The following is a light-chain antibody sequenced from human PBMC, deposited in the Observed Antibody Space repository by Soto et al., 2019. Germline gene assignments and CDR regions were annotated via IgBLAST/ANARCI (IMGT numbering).Light chain of an antibody. J-gene: IGKJ1*01. CDR2: WAS. CDR3: QKYYSAPPT. Sequence: DIVMTQSPDSLAVALGERATINCRSSPSVLYNSNNKNYLAWYQQKPGQPPKLLIYWASTRESGVPDRFSGSGSGTDFTLPISSLQAEDVDVYYCQKYYSAPPTLGQGTTVDI. V-gene: IGKV4-1*01. CDR1: PSVLYNSNNKNY.